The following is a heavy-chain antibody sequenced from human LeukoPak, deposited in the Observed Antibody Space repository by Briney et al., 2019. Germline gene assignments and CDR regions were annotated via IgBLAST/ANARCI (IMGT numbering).Heavy chain of an antibody. CDR2: IGFDGSYN. Sequence: PGGSLRLSCAASGFTFSTYGIHWVRQTPGKGLEWVAFIGFDGSYNYYADSVKGRFTISRDNSKNTLYLQMNSLRAEDTAVYYCAKSHGDYVWGSYPSAFDIWGRGTMVTVSS. V-gene: IGHV3-30*02. CDR3: AKSHGDYVWGSYPSAFDI. D-gene: IGHD3-16*01. CDR1: GFTFSTYG. J-gene: IGHJ3*02.